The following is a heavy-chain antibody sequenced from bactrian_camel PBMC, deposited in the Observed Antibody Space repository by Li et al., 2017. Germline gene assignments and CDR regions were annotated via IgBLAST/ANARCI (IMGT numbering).Heavy chain of an antibody. CDR2: IAEGYT. V-gene: IGHV3-3*01. CDR3: VRVTTSGSDYGVFGV. J-gene: IGHJ6*01. D-gene: IGHD4*01. CDR1: GDTISRYC. Sequence: HVQLVESGGGSVQAGGSLRLSCVASGDTISRYCMGWFRQIPDKEREGVAAIAEGYTYYSSSVKGRFTISRDNALNTVALQMNSLKPEDTAVYYCVRVTTSGSDYGVFGVWGQGTQVTVS.